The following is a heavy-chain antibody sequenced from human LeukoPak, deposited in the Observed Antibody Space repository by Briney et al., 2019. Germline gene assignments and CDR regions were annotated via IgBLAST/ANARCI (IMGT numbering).Heavy chain of an antibody. CDR2: IYYSGST. D-gene: IGHD3-22*01. Sequence: PSETLSLTCTVSGGSISSGDYYRSWIRQPPGKGLEWIGYIYYSGSTYYNPSLKSRVTISVDTSKNQFSLKLSSVTAADTAVYYCARVHRSYSSSYYLNFDYWGQGTLVTVSS. CDR1: GGSISSGDYY. V-gene: IGHV4-30-4*01. CDR3: ARVHRSYSSSYYLNFDY. J-gene: IGHJ4*02.